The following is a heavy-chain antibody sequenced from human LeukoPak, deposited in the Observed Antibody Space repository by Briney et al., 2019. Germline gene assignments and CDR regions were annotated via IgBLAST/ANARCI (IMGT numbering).Heavy chain of an antibody. Sequence: ASVKVSCKXSGYTFTSYGISWVRQSPGQGLEWMGWISAYNGNTNYAQKLQGRVTMTTDTSTSTAYMELRSLRSDDTAVYYCASGGGDDFSSGYPLAYYFDYWGQGTLVTVSS. CDR1: GYTFTSYG. J-gene: IGHJ4*02. CDR2: ISAYNGNT. V-gene: IGHV1-18*01. CDR3: ASGGGDDFSSGYPLAYYFDY. D-gene: IGHD3-3*01.